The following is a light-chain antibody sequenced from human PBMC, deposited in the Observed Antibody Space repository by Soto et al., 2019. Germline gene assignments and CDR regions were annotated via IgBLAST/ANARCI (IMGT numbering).Light chain of an antibody. J-gene: IGKJ4*01. Sequence: EIVLTQSPATLSLSPGERATLSCRASQSVSSYLAWYQQKPGQAPRLLIYDASNRATGIPPRFSGSGSGTDFTLTISSLEPEDFAVYYCHHRSHCLSFGGGTKVEIK. CDR1: QSVSSY. CDR2: DAS. V-gene: IGKV3-11*01. CDR3: HHRSHCLS.